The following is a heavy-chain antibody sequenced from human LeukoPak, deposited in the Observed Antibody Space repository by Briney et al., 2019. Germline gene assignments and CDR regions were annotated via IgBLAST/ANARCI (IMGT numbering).Heavy chain of an antibody. D-gene: IGHD2-8*01. CDR2: INHRGGT. CDR3: ARGGYCTNGVCYRPHFFYYYMDV. Sequence: PSETLSLTCAVYGGSFTDYYLTWVRQPPEKGLEWIGEINHRGGTNYNPSLQSRVTISLDTSKSQFSLKLSSMTAADTAVYYCARGGYCTNGVCYRPHFFYYYMDVWGKGTTVTVSS. J-gene: IGHJ6*03. V-gene: IGHV4-34*01. CDR1: GGSFTDYY.